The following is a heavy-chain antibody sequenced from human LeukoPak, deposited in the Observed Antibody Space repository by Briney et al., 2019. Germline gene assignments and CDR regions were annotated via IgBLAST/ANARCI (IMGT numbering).Heavy chain of an antibody. Sequence: SQTLSLTCAISGDGVSSNSAAWNWMRQSPSRGLEWLGRTYYRSKWYNDYAVSVKSRITINPDTFKNQFSLQLNSVTPEDTAVYYCARVFIVATIDYYYYGMDVWGQGTTVTVSS. CDR1: GDGVSSNSAA. J-gene: IGHJ6*02. CDR3: ARVFIVATIDYYYYGMDV. D-gene: IGHD5-12*01. V-gene: IGHV6-1*01. CDR2: TYYRSKWYN.